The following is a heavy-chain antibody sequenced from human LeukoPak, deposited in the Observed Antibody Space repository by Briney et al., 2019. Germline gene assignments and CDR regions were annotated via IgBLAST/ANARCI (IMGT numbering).Heavy chain of an antibody. J-gene: IGHJ6*02. CDR2: ISSSGSTI. V-gene: IGHV3-11*01. CDR3: ARAARLSRSSYYYYGMDV. CDR1: GFTFRDYY. D-gene: IGHD5-12*01. Sequence: GGSLRLSCAASGFTFRDYYMSWIRQAPGKGLEWVSYISSSGSTIYYADSVKGRFTISRDNAKNSLYLQMNSLRAEDTAVYYCARAARLSRSSYYYYGMDVWGQGTTVTVSS.